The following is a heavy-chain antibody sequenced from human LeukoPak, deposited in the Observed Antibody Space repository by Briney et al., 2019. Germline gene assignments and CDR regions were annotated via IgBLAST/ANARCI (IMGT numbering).Heavy chain of an antibody. CDR2: INHSGST. V-gene: IGHV4-34*01. CDR3: ARVPIRSRYQKYNWFDP. D-gene: IGHD2-15*01. J-gene: IGHJ5*02. CDR1: GGSFSGYY. Sequence: KPSETLSLTCAVYGGSFSGYYWSWIRQPPGKGLEWIGEINHSGSTNYSPSLKSRVTISVDTSKNQFSLKLSSVTAADTAVYYCARVPIRSRYQKYNWFDPWGQGTLVTVSS.